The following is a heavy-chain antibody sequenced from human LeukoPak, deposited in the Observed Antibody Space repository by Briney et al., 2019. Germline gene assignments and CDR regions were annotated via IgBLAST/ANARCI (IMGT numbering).Heavy chain of an antibody. J-gene: IGHJ4*02. CDR1: GFTFDEYT. CDR3: AKDRSRSYSSFDS. D-gene: IGHD6-19*01. CDR2: IGWDSDSK. Sequence: GGSLRLSCAASGFTFDEYTIHWVRQVPGKGLEWVSVIGWDSDSKYYLESVKGRFTISRDNTKNSLYLQMNSLRTEDTAFYYCAKDRSRSYSSFDSWGQGTLVTVSS. V-gene: IGHV3-43*01.